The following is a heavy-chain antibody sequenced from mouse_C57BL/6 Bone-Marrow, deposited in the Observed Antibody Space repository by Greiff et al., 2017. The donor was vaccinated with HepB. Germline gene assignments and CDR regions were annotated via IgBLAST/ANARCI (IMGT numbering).Heavy chain of an antibody. V-gene: IGHV5-9-1*02. CDR1: GFTFSSYA. CDR2: ISSGGDYI. J-gene: IGHJ2*01. Sequence: EVQGVESGEGLVKPGGSLKLSCAASGFTFSSYAMSWVRQTPEKRLEWVAYISSGGDYIYYADAVKGRFTISRDNSRNSLYLQMSRLKTEDTAMYYCTRDYYGSRGRYYFDYGGRGNALTVSA. CDR3: TRDYYGSRGRYYFDY. D-gene: IGHD1-1*01.